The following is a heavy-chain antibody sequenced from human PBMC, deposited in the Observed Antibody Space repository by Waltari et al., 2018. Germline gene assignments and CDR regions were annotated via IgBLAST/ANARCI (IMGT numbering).Heavy chain of an antibody. CDR3: ARVRGYDYVWGSYRLFYYFDY. J-gene: IGHJ4*02. CDR1: GGSTSSYY. V-gene: IGHV4-59*01. Sequence: QVQLQESGPGLVKPSETLSLTCTVSGGSTSSYYWSWIRQPPGKGLEWIGYIYYSGSTNYNPSLKSRVTISVDTSKHQFSLKLSSVTAADTAVYYCARVRGYDYVWGSYRLFYYFDYWGQGTLVTVSS. CDR2: IYYSGST. D-gene: IGHD3-16*02.